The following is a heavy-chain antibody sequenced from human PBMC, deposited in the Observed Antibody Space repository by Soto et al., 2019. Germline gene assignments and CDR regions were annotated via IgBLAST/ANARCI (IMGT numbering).Heavy chain of an antibody. CDR1: GYTFTDFY. CDR2: INPNSGGT. D-gene: IGHD3-22*01. J-gene: IGHJ4*02. CDR3: ARGLRVMIVPNFDY. V-gene: IGHV1-2*02. Sequence: GASVKVSCKASGYTFTDFYMHWVRQAPGQGLEWMGSINPNSGGTNSAQKFQGRVTMTRDTSISKAYMELSRLRADDTAVYYCARGLRVMIVPNFDYWGQGTLVTVSS.